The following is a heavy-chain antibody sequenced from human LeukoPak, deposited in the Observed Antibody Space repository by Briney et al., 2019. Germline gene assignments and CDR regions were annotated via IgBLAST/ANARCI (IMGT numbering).Heavy chain of an antibody. J-gene: IGHJ6*02. CDR2: INPNSGGT. V-gene: IGHV1-2*02. CDR3: ARDSLTTVPYYFYYYGMDV. Sequence: ASVKVSCKASGYTFTSYGISWVRQAPGQGLEWMGWINPNSGGTNYAQKFQGRVTMTRDTSISTAYMELSRLRSDDTAVYYCARDSLTTVPYYFYYYGMDVWGQGTTVTVSS. D-gene: IGHD4-17*01. CDR1: GYTFTSYG.